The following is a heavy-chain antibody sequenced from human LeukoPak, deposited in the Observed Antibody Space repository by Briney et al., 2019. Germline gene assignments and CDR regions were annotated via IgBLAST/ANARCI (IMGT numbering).Heavy chain of an antibody. CDR2: IWYGGSNK. J-gene: IGHJ4*02. CDR1: GFTFSSYG. V-gene: IGHV3-30*02. Sequence: PGGSLRLSCAASGFTFSSYGMHWVRQAPGKGLEWVAVIWYGGSNKYYADSVKGRFTISRDNSKDTLYLQMNSLRAEDTAVYYCAKEGCSSTSCHFDYWGQGTLVTVSS. D-gene: IGHD2-2*01. CDR3: AKEGCSSTSCHFDY.